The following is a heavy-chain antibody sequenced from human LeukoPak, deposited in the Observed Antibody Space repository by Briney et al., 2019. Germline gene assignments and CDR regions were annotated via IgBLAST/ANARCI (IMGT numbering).Heavy chain of an antibody. CDR2: INHSGST. CDR3: ARGRGDYVWGSYRPIHY. V-gene: IGHV4-34*01. J-gene: IGHJ4*02. CDR1: GGSISSYY. D-gene: IGHD3-16*02. Sequence: SETLSLTCTVSGGSISSYYWSWIRQPPGKGLEWIGEINHSGSTNYNPSLKSRVTISVDTSKNQFSLKLSSVTAADTAVYYCARGRGDYVWGSYRPIHYWGQGTLVTVSS.